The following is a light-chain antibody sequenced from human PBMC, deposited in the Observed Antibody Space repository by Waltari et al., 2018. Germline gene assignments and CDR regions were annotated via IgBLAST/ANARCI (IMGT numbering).Light chain of an antibody. CDR3: QQYGSSPLT. CDR1: QSVRNSY. Sequence: EIVLTQSPGTLSLSPGARATLSCRASQSVRNSYLAWYQQEPGQAPRLLIYGASSRATGIPDRFSGSGSGTDFTLTISRLEPEDFAVYYCQQYGSSPLTFVGGTKVEIK. CDR2: GAS. V-gene: IGKV3-20*01. J-gene: IGKJ4*01.